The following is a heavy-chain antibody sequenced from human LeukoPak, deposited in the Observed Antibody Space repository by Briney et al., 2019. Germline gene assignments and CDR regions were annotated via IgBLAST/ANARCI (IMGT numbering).Heavy chain of an antibody. CDR1: GFSFLDYP. J-gene: IGHJ4*02. CDR3: AKDRIPTSGWESDY. Sequence: GGSLRLSRPASGFSFLDYPRRWVGPAPGKGLDWVSAIRDGGGRTYYTDSVKGRFTISRDNSKNALYLQMNSLRAEDTAVYYCAKDRIPTSGWESDYWGQGTLVTVSS. D-gene: IGHD3-22*01. CDR2: IRDGGGRT. V-gene: IGHV3-23*01.